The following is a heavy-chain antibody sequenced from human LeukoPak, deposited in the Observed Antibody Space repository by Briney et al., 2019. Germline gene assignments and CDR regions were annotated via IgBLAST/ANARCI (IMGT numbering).Heavy chain of an antibody. D-gene: IGHD2-8*01. CDR1: GGSLNGHY. J-gene: IGHJ5*02. CDR3: AKNGQSGFSFDP. CDR2: GSDSGGT. Sequence: SETLSLTCAVYGGSLNGHYWSWIRQPPGKGLEWIGEGSDSGGTKFNPSLKSRVTISADTSKNQFSLKLSSVTAADTAVYYCAKNGQSGFSFDPWGQGTLVTVSS. V-gene: IGHV4-34*01.